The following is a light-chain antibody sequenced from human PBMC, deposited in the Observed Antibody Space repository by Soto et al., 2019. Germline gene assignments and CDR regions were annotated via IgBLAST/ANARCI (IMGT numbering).Light chain of an antibody. CDR3: MQGTHWPPIT. CDR2: KVS. J-gene: IGKJ5*01. Sequence: DVVMTQSPLSLPVTLGQPASISCKSSQSLVYSDGDTYLNWFHQRPGQPPRHLIYKVSNRDAGVPDRFSGSGSGTDFTLKISRVEAEDVGIYYCMQGTHWPPITFGQGTRLEIK. CDR1: QSLVYSDGDTY. V-gene: IGKV2-30*01.